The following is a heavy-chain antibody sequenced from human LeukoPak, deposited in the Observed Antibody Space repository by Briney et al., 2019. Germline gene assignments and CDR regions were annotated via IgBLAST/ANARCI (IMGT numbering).Heavy chain of an antibody. CDR2: IYTSGST. CDR3: ARHSSSSSYYYYYSMDV. Sequence: SETLSLTWTVAGGSISSDYWRWVRQPAGEGLEWIGYIYTSGSTNYNPSLKSRVTISVATSKNQFSLKLSSVTAADTAVYYCARHSSSSSYYYYYSMDVWGKGTPVTVSS. CDR1: GGSISSDY. D-gene: IGHD6-6*01. J-gene: IGHJ6*03. V-gene: IGHV4-4*09.